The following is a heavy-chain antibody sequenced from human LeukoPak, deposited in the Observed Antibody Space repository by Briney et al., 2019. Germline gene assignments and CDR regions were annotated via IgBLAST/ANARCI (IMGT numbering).Heavy chain of an antibody. J-gene: IGHJ4*02. Sequence: GGSLRLSCVASGFTFSAFSMHWVRQAPGKGLESVSAISSDGGSTYYANSVRGRFTVSRDNSKNTLYLQMGSLRAEDMAVYYCXREXPPGSTWFDYWGQGTLVAVSS. CDR1: GFTFSAFS. D-gene: IGHD6-13*01. V-gene: IGHV3-64*01. CDR2: ISSDGGST. CDR3: XREXPPGSTWFDY.